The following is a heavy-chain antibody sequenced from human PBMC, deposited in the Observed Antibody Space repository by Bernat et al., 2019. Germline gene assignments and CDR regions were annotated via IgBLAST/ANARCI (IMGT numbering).Heavy chain of an antibody. V-gene: IGHV4-39*01. D-gene: IGHD6-19*01. CDR3: ARQSGIAVLFDY. Sequence: QLQLQESGPGLVKPSETLSLTCTVSGGSISSSSYYWGWIRQPPGKGLEWIGSIYYSGSTYYNPSLKSRVTISVDTSKNQFSLKLGSVAAADTAVYYCARQSGIAVLFDYWGQGTLVTVSS. J-gene: IGHJ4*02. CDR2: IYYSGST. CDR1: GGSISSSSYY.